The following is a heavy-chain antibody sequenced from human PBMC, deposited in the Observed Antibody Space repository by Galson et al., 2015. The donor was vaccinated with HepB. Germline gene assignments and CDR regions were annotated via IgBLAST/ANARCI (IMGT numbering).Heavy chain of an antibody. CDR1: GFIFSSYG. D-gene: IGHD5-24*01. Sequence: SLRLSCAASGFIFSSYGMHWVRQTPGKGLEWVAVIWYDGTKKYYADYVNGRFTISRDNSKNTLYLQMITLRAEDTGIYYCARMGQIWGQGTMVTVSP. CDR2: IWYDGTKK. J-gene: IGHJ3*02. CDR3: ARMGQI. V-gene: IGHV3-33*01.